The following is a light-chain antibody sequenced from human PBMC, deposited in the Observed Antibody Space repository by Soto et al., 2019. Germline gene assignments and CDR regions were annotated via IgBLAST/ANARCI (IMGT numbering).Light chain of an antibody. V-gene: IGKV3-20*01. J-gene: IGKJ5*01. Sequence: EIVLTQSPGTLPLSPGQTATLSCRASQTVNSNYLAWCQHKPGQAPRLLIYGASRRATGIPDRFSGSGSGTDFTLTITRLEPEDFAVYFCQQYSGLPMTFGQGTRLEI. CDR2: GAS. CDR1: QTVNSNY. CDR3: QQYSGLPMT.